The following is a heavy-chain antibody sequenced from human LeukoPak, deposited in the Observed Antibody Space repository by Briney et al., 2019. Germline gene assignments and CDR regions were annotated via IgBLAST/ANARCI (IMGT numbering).Heavy chain of an antibody. Sequence: SETLSLTCSVSGGSISTYYWSWIRQPPGKGLEWIGYIYYSGSTNYNPSLKSRVTISVDTSKNQFSLKLSSVTAADTAVYYCARATVLRYFDWLHMDVWGKGTTVTTSS. D-gene: IGHD3-9*01. J-gene: IGHJ6*03. CDR2: IYYSGST. CDR3: ARATVLRYFDWLHMDV. V-gene: IGHV4-59*01. CDR1: GGSISTYY.